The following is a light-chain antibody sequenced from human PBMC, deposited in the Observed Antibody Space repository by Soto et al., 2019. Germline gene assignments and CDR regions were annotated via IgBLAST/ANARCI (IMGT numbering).Light chain of an antibody. CDR2: DAS. CDR1: QSISSW. CDR3: QQYNSRFT. J-gene: IGKJ3*01. V-gene: IGKV1-5*01. Sequence: DIQMTQSPSTLSASVGDRVTITCRASQSISSWLAWYQQKPGKAPKLLIYDASSLESGVPSRFSGSGSGTELTLTISRLQPDDFATYYCQQYNSRFTFGPGTKVDIK.